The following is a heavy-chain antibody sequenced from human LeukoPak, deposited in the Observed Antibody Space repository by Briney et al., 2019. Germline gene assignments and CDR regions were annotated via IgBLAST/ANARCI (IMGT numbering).Heavy chain of an antibody. V-gene: IGHV1-2*02. J-gene: IGHJ6*02. CDR3: ARFSILDYYYGMDV. CDR2: INPNIGGT. CDR1: GYTFTGYY. D-gene: IGHD3-3*01. Sequence: ASVKVSCKASGYTFTGYYMRWVRHAPGQGLEWMGWINPNIGGTNYAQKFQGRVTMTRDTSISTAYMELNRLRSNDTAVYYCARFSILDYYYGMDVWGQGTTVTVSS.